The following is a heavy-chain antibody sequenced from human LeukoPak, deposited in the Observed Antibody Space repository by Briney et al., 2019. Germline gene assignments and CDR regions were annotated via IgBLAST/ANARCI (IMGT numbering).Heavy chain of an antibody. CDR1: GFTFSSYG. V-gene: IGHV3-33*01. J-gene: IGHJ3*02. Sequence: GGSLRLSCAASGFTFSSYGMLWVRHIPGKGLGWVAVIWYDGSIKYYSDPVKGRFTVSRDNSKNTLFLQMSSLRPEDTAVYYCARDDWGLGKSAYDIWGQGTMVTVSS. D-gene: IGHD3-9*01. CDR2: IWYDGSIK. CDR3: ARDDWGLGKSAYDI.